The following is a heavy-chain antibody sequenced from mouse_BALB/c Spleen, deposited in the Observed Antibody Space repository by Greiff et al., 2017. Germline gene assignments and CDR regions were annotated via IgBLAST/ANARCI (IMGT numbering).Heavy chain of an antibody. Sequence: LQQPGSELVRPGASVKLSCKASGYTFTSYWMHWVKQRPGQGLEWIGNIYPGSGSTNYDEKFKSKATLTVDTSSSTAYMQLSSLTSEDSAVYYCTRSGVITPVVANYFDYWGQGTTLTVSS. J-gene: IGHJ2*01. V-gene: IGHV1S22*01. CDR3: TRSGVITPVVANYFDY. CDR1: GYTFTSYW. D-gene: IGHD1-1*01. CDR2: IYPGSGST.